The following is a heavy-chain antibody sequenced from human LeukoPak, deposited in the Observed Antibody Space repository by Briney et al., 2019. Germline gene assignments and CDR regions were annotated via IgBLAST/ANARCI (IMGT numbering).Heavy chain of an antibody. J-gene: IGHJ4*02. V-gene: IGHV1-2*02. CDR1: GYTFTGYY. CDR2: INPNSGGT. Sequence: ASVKVSFKSSGYTFTGYYMHWRRQAPGQGLELMGWINPNSGGTNYAQKFQGRVSMTSYTSISTAYMELSRLRSDDTAVYYCARDAHYYDSSGYLNWGQGPLVTVSS. D-gene: IGHD3-22*01. CDR3: ARDAHYYDSSGYLN.